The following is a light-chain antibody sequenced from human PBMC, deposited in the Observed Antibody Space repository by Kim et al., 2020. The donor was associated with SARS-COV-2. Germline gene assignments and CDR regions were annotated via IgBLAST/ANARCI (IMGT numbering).Light chain of an antibody. J-gene: IGLJ3*02. CDR2: DVS. CDR1: GSDVGGYNF. CDR3: SSYTSSSTRV. V-gene: IGLV2-14*03. Sequence: SFTISCTGTGSDVGGYNFVSWYQQHPGKAPRLMIYDVSNRPSGVSNRFSGSKSGNTASLTISGLQAEDEADYYCSSYTSSSTRVFGGGTKVTVL.